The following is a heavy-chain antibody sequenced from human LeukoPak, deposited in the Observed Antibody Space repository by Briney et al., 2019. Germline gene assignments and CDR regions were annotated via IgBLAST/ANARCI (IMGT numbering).Heavy chain of an antibody. D-gene: IGHD6-13*01. CDR2: ISYSGRT. Sequence: SDTLSLACTVSGGSISTYYWTWIREPPGRGVEGIGYISYSGRTNYNPSLKRRVTFSVDPSKSQFSLKLSYVTAADSAIYYCATAQLNLAVAFGMAVWGQGTTVTVSS. CDR3: ATAQLNLAVAFGMAV. J-gene: IGHJ6*02. CDR1: GGSISTYY. V-gene: IGHV4-59*07.